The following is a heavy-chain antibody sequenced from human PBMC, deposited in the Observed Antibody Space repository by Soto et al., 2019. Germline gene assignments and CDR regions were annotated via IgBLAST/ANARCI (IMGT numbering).Heavy chain of an antibody. Sequence: GGSLRLSCAASGFTFSSYGMHWVRQAPGKGLEWVAVISYDGSNKYYADSVKGRFTIPRDNSKNTLYLQMNSLRAEDTAVYYCAKDLSRYCSGGSCYGFDYWGQGTLVTVSS. CDR3: AKDLSRYCSGGSCYGFDY. D-gene: IGHD2-15*01. V-gene: IGHV3-30*18. J-gene: IGHJ4*02. CDR2: ISYDGSNK. CDR1: GFTFSSYG.